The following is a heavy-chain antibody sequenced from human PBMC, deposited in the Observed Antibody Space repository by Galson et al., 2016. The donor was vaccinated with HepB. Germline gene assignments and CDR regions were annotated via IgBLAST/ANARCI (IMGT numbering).Heavy chain of an antibody. Sequence: SETLSLTCSVSGGSVSNATSYWTWIRQPPGKGLEWIGFIYYKGNTNYNPSLRSRVTMSLDTSKNQFSLKVSSVTAADTALYYCVRRVGSSSPYYYGMDVWGQGTTVVVSS. CDR2: IYYKGNT. V-gene: IGHV4-61*01. CDR3: VRRVGSSSPYYYGMDV. CDR1: GGSVSNATSY. J-gene: IGHJ6*02. D-gene: IGHD6-6*01.